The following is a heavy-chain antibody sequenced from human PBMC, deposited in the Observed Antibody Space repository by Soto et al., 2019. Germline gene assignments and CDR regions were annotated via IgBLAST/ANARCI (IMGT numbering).Heavy chain of an antibody. D-gene: IGHD4-17*01. CDR3: GRDMNDYLDPRGLDV. CDR2: ILYDGGDK. CDR1: VFTFNTYA. J-gene: IGHJ6*02. Sequence: VQLVESGGGVVQPGRSLILSCAASVFTFNTYAMHWVRQAPGKGLEWVAIILYDGGDKYYADSVKGRFTISRDNSKSTLYLQMDDLRVEDTAVYYCGRDMNDYLDPRGLDVWGQGTTVTVS. V-gene: IGHV3-30-3*01.